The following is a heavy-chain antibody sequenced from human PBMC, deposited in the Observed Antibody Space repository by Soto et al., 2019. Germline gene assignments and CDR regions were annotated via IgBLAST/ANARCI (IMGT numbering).Heavy chain of an antibody. D-gene: IGHD3-10*01. Sequence: SVKVSCKASGGTFSSYAISWVRQAPGQGLEWMGGIIPIFGTANYAQKFQGRVTITADESTSTAYMELSSLRSEDTAVYYCARVGSHYYGSGSYLDWGQGTLVTVSS. V-gene: IGHV1-69*13. J-gene: IGHJ4*02. CDR2: IIPIFGTA. CDR1: GGTFSSYA. CDR3: ARVGSHYYGSGSYLD.